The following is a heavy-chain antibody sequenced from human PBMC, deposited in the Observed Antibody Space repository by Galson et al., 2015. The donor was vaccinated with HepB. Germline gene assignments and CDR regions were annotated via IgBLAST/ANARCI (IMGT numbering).Heavy chain of an antibody. CDR3: ARVHCSGGSCYRYWYFDL. D-gene: IGHD2-15*01. J-gene: IGHJ2*01. CDR1: GGTFSSYT. Sequence: SVKVSCKASGGTFSSYTISWVRQAPGQGLEWMGRIIPILGIANYAQKFQGRVTITADKSTSTAYMELSSLRSEDTAVYYCARVHCSGGSCYRYWYFDLWGRGTLVTVSS. CDR2: IIPILGIA. V-gene: IGHV1-69*02.